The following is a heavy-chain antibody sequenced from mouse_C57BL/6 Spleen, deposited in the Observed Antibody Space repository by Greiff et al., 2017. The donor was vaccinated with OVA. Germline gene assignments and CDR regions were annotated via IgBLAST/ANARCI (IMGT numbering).Heavy chain of an antibody. Sequence: QVQLKESGAELVRPGSSVKLSCKASGYTFTSYWMHWVKQRPIQGLEWIGNIDPSDSETHYNQKFKDKATLTVDKSSSTAYMQLSSLTSEDSAVYYRARNYGNSYYFDYWGQGTTLTVSS. CDR3: ARNYGNSYYFDY. V-gene: IGHV1-52*01. CDR1: GYTFTSYW. D-gene: IGHD2-1*01. CDR2: IDPSDSET. J-gene: IGHJ2*01.